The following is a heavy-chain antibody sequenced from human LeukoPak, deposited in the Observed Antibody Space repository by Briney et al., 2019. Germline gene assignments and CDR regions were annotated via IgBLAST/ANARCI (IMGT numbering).Heavy chain of an antibody. V-gene: IGHV3-21*01. D-gene: IGHD3-22*01. J-gene: IGHJ6*02. Sequence: GGSLRLSCAASGFTFSSYSMNWVRQAPGKGLEWVSSISSSSSYIYYADSVKGRSTISRDNAKNSLYLQMNSLRAEDTAVYYCARDVRRRYYYDSSGYPYYYYYYGMDVWGQGTTVTVSS. CDR3: ARDVRRRYYYDSSGYPYYYYYYGMDV. CDR1: GFTFSSYS. CDR2: ISSSSSYI.